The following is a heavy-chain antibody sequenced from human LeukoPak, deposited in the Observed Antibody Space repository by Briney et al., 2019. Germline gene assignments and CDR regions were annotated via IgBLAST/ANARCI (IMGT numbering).Heavy chain of an antibody. CDR3: ARGQSYDDSGYWYSY. J-gene: IGHJ4*02. CDR1: GFIFSSYE. D-gene: IGHD3-22*01. V-gene: IGHV3-48*03. Sequence: GGSLRLSCAASGFIFSSYEMNWVRQAPGKGLEWASYIGKSGSPIYYADSVKGRFTISRDNAKGSLYLQMGSLRAEDAATYYCARGQSYDDSGYWYSYWGQGTLVTVSS. CDR2: IGKSGSPI.